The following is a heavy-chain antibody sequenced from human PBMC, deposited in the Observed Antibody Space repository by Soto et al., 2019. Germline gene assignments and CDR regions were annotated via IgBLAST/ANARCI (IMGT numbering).Heavy chain of an antibody. J-gene: IGHJ4*02. V-gene: IGHV3-48*02. Sequence: GGSLRLSCAASGFTFNNYGINWVRQAPGRGLEWISFISYSSATIHYADSVRGRFTISRDNANNSLYLEMSSLRDEDTAVYFCARDSSKYTYGSFYFDYWGQGTLVTVS. CDR2: ISYSSATI. D-gene: IGHD5-18*01. CDR1: GFTFNNYG. CDR3: ARDSSKYTYGSFYFDY.